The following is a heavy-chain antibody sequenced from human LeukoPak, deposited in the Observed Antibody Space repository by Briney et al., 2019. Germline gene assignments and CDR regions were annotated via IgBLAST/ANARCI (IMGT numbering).Heavy chain of an antibody. J-gene: IGHJ3*02. CDR3: AIGDTRGNDI. V-gene: IGHV4-59*01. CDR1: GGSISGYW. CDR2: IYYSGGT. D-gene: IGHD1-26*01. Sequence: SETLSLTCTVSGGSISGYWCSWIRPPPGKGLEWIGYIYYSGGTNYHPSLNSRVTMSVDTSKSQFSLKLSSVTAADTAVYYCAIGDTRGNDIWGQGTMVTVSS.